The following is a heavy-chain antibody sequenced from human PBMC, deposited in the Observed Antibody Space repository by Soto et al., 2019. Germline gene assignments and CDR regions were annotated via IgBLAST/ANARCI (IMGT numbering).Heavy chain of an antibody. V-gene: IGHV1-8*01. Sequence: QVQLVQSGAEVKKPGASVKVSCKASGYTFTSYDINWVRQATGQGLEWMGWMNPNSGNTGYAQKFQGRVTMTRNTSISTAYMELSSLRSEDTAVYYCARGSPMVRGPYYYYYYGMDVWGQGTTVTVSS. D-gene: IGHD3-10*01. J-gene: IGHJ6*02. CDR2: MNPNSGNT. CDR3: ARGSPMVRGPYYYYYYGMDV. CDR1: GYTFTSYD.